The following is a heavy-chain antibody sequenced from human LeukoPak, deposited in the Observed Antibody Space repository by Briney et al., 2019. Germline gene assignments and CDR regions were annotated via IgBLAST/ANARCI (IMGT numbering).Heavy chain of an antibody. V-gene: IGHV3-30*04. CDR1: GFTFISYA. CDR2: ISYDGSHK. CDR3: ARGRGGYDGGDLDY. J-gene: IGHJ4*02. Sequence: GGSLRLSCALSGFTFISYAMHWVRQAPGKGLEWVAVISYDGSHKYYADSVKGRFTISRDNSKNTLYMQMNSLRAEDTAVYYCARGRGGYDGGDLDYWDQGTLVTVSS. D-gene: IGHD5-12*01.